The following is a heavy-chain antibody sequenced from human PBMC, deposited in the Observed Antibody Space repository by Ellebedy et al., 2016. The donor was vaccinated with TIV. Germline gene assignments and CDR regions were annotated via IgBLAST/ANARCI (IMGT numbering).Heavy chain of an antibody. J-gene: IGHJ4*02. CDR1: GFTFSSYA. D-gene: IGHD3-22*01. Sequence: GESLKISCAASGFTFSSYAMHWVRQAPGKGLEWVAVISYDGSNKYYADSVKGRFTISRDNSKNTLYLQMNSLRAEDTAVYYCAKDDYYDSSGYFDYWGQGTLVTVSS. CDR3: AKDDYYDSSGYFDY. CDR2: ISYDGSNK. V-gene: IGHV3-30-3*01.